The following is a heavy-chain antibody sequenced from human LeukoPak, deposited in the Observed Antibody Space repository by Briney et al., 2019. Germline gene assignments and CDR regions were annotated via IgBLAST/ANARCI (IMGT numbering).Heavy chain of an antibody. CDR1: GFTFSSYS. J-gene: IGHJ5*02. V-gene: IGHV3-21*01. CDR3: ARGSSNIAGRDNWFDP. D-gene: IGHD6-6*01. Sequence: GGSLRLSCAASGFTFSSYSMNWVRQAPGKGLEFVSSISTSRSYIDYAESVKGRFTISRDNSKNSLYLEMHTLRADDTAVYYCARGSSNIAGRDNWFDPWGQESLVTVSP. CDR2: ISTSRSYI.